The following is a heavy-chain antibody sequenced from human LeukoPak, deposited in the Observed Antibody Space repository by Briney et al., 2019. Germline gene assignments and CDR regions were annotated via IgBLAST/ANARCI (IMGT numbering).Heavy chain of an antibody. CDR1: GFTFSSYA. Sequence: GGSLRLSCAASGFTFSSYAMSWVRQAPGKGLEWVSAISGSGGSTYYADSVKGRFTISRDNSKNTLYLQMNSLRAEDTAVYYCAKREPTRDYYYYYMVVWGKGTTVTVSS. CDR2: ISGSGGST. D-gene: IGHD1-14*01. CDR3: AKREPTRDYYYYYMVV. J-gene: IGHJ6*03. V-gene: IGHV3-23*01.